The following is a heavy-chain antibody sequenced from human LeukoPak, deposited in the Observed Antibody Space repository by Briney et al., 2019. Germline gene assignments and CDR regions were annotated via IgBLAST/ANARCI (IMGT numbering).Heavy chain of an antibody. J-gene: IGHJ4*02. CDR1: GFTFSTYT. V-gene: IGHV3-30-3*01. D-gene: IGHD3-22*01. Sequence: GGSLRLSCAASGFTFSTYTMHWVRQAPGKGLEWVAVISYDGYNKDYADSVKGRFTISRDNSKNTLYLQMNSLKAEDTAVYYCARPLQTYYYESSGYFPFGYWGQGTLVTVSS. CDR3: ARPLQTYYYESSGYFPFGY. CDR2: ISYDGYNK.